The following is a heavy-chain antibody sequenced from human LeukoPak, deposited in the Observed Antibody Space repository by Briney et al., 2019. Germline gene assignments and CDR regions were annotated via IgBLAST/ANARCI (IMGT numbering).Heavy chain of an antibody. D-gene: IGHD3-10*01. V-gene: IGHV3-23*01. CDR3: AICLLRGVYHY. Sequence: GGSLKLFSEASGLNYSSYAMSWDRRAKGEGLEWVSSISADGSGTYYADSVKGRFTISRDNSKNTLYLQMNSLRADDTAVYYCAICLLRGVYHYWGQGTLVTVSS. CDR2: ISADGSGT. J-gene: IGHJ4*02. CDR1: GLNYSSYA.